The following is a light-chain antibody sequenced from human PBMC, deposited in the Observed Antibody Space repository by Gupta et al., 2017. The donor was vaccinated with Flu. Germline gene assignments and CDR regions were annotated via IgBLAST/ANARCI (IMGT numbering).Light chain of an antibody. Sequence: DIVFTHSPGTLSLSPGERATLSCRASQSVSSSYLAWYQQTLGLAPRLLNYGASSRATAPPDRFRGSRCGTDFTITISRLDLEDLAVYYYHQDSSSVYTFGHPTKLGI. CDR1: QSVSSSY. V-gene: IGKV3-20*01. CDR2: GAS. J-gene: IGKJ2*01. CDR3: HQDSSSVYT.